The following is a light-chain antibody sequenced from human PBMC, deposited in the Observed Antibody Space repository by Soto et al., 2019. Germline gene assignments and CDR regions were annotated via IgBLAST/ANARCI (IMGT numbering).Light chain of an antibody. V-gene: IGLV2-14*01. CDR3: ASYTSSSTSVI. CDR1: SSDVGGYKY. CDR2: EVS. Sequence: QSALTQPASVSGSPGQSITISCTGTSSDVGGYKYVSWYQQHPDKAPKLIIFEVSNRPSGISSRFSGSKSGNTASLTISGLQAEGEADYYCASYTSSSTSVIFGRGTNLTVL. J-gene: IGLJ2*01.